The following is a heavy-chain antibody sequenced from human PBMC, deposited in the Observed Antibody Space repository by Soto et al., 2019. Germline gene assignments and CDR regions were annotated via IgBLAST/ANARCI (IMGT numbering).Heavy chain of an antibody. Sequence: EVQLLESGGGLVQPGGSLRLSCAASGFTFSSYAMSWVRQAPGKGLEWVSAISGSGGSTYYADSVKGRFTISRDNSKNTLYLQMNSLRAEDTAVYYCSGYCSSTSCQGGYWYFDLWGRGTLVTVSS. CDR1: GFTFSSYA. D-gene: IGHD2-2*01. CDR2: ISGSGGST. V-gene: IGHV3-23*01. J-gene: IGHJ2*01. CDR3: SGYCSSTSCQGGYWYFDL.